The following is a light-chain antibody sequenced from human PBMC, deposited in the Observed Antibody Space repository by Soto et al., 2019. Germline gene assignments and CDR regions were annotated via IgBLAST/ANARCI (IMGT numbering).Light chain of an antibody. Sequence: EILLTQSPATLSLSPGERATLSCRASQRVSSYLAWYQQKPGQAPRLLIYDASTRAPGIPARFSGSGSGTDFTLTISSLEPADFAVYYCQQYGTSPRTFGQGTRLENK. CDR2: DAS. J-gene: IGKJ5*01. V-gene: IGKV3-20*01. CDR3: QQYGTSPRT. CDR1: QRVSSY.